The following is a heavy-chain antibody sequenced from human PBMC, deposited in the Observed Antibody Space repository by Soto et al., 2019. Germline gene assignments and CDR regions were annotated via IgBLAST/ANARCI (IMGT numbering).Heavy chain of an antibody. CDR2: ISYEGSHK. V-gene: IGHV3-30*18. CDR1: GFFFSSHG. CDR3: AKDFELPDGDYYHYGMDV. J-gene: IGHJ6*02. D-gene: IGHD1-1*01. Sequence: PGGSLRLSCVASGFFFSSHGMYWVRQAPGRGLEWVALISYEGSHKCYVDSVKGRFTISRDNSKKTVYLHMTSLRAEDTALYYCAKDFELPDGDYYHYGMDVWGQGTTVTVSS.